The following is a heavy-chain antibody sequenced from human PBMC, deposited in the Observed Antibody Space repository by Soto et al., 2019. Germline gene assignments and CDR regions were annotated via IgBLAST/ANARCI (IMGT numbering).Heavy chain of an antibody. V-gene: IGHV3-74*01. CDR3: ARERGGYSSDI. CDR2: INGDGDYT. D-gene: IGHD2-15*01. CDR1: GFSFSRYW. J-gene: IGHJ4*02. Sequence: EVQLVESGGGLVQPGGSLRLSCAASGFSFSRYWMHWLRQVPGKGLVWVSRINGDGDYTNYADSVKGRFTISRDNAKNTLYLQMNSLRAEDTAVYYCARERGGYSSDIWGQGTLVTVSS.